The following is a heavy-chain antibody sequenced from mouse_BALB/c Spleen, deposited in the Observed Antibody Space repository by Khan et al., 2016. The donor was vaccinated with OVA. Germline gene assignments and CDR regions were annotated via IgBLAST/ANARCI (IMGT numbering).Heavy chain of an antibody. CDR3: ARKNDYGYAVDY. V-gene: IGHV3-2*02. CDR2: ISYNGST. J-gene: IGHJ4*01. CDR1: GYSFTSNYV. Sequence: VQLKQSGPGLVKPSQSLSLTCTVSGYSFTSNYVRYLIRQLPGNILEWMGIISYNGSTSYNPSFKSRITITRDTSNNHFFLQLNSVTTEDTATYYCARKNDYGYAVDYWGQGTSVTVSA. D-gene: IGHD1-1*01.